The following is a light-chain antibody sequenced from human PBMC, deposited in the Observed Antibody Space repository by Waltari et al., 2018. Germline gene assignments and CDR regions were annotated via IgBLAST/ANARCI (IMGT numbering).Light chain of an antibody. CDR2: DKN. Sequence: SSELTQDPAVSVAMGQTVRITCHGASLRSYYASWYQPRPGQAPILVIYDKNNRPSGVPGRFSGSSSHKTGSLTITGAQAEDEASYYCHARDASGVAGSFGGGTKLTVL. J-gene: IGLJ2*01. CDR1: SLRSYY. CDR3: HARDASGVAGS. V-gene: IGLV3-19*01.